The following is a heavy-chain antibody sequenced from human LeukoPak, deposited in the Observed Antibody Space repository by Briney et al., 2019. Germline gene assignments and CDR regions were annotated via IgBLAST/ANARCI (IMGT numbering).Heavy chain of an antibody. Sequence: SGGSLRLSCAASGFDFSSNWMHWVRHAPRQGLVWVLRIKGDAISTNYADSVKGRFTISRDIAKNTLYLQMNSLRAEDTGVYYCAKDHYWSIDYWGRGTLVTVSS. CDR2: IKGDAIST. CDR3: AKDHYWSIDY. CDR1: GFDFSSNW. J-gene: IGHJ4*02. V-gene: IGHV3-74*01. D-gene: IGHD3-3*01.